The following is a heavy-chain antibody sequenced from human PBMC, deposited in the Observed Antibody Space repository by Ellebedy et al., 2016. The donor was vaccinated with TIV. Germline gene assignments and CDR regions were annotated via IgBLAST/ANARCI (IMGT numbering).Heavy chain of an antibody. D-gene: IGHD3-22*01. J-gene: IGHJ5*02. CDR3: AKDFEGAYYYDGGLDP. Sequence: GGSLRLSCVASGFTFTDYWMTWVRQAPGKGLEWVSSITGSGTSTYYADSVKGRFTISRYNSQNTLYLQRNSLRAEDTAVYYCAKDFEGAYYYDGGLDPWGQGTLVTVSS. V-gene: IGHV3-23*01. CDR1: GFTFTDYW. CDR2: ITGSGTST.